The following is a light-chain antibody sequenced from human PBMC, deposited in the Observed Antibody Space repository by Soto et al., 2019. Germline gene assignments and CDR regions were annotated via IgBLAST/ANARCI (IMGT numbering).Light chain of an antibody. CDR1: TXNIGAGYD. J-gene: IGLJ1*01. V-gene: IGLV1-40*01. CDR3: QSYDSSLSGSYV. Sequence: QSVLTQPPSVSGAPGQRVTFCCTGSTXNIGAGYDVHWYQQLPGTSPKLLIFGNSNRPSGVPDRFSASRSGSSASLAITGLQAEDEADYYCQSYDSSLSGSYVFGSGTKVTVL. CDR2: GNS.